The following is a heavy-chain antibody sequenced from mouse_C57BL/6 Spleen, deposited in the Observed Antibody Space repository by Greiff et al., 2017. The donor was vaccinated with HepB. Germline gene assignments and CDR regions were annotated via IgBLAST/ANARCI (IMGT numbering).Heavy chain of an antibody. D-gene: IGHD3-3*01. CDR2: IRLKSDNYAT. V-gene: IGHV6-3*01. CDR1: GFTFSNYW. CDR3: TRGWGYFDY. J-gene: IGHJ2*01. Sequence: EVKLVESGGGLVQPGGSMKLSYVASGFTFSNYWMNWVRQSPEKGLEWVAQIRLKSDNYATHYAESVKGRFTISRDDSKSSVYLQMNNLRAEDTGIYYCTRGWGYFDYWGQGTTLTVSS.